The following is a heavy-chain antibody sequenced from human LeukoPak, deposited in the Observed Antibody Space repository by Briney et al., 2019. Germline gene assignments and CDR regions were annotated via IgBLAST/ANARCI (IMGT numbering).Heavy chain of an antibody. CDR1: GYSFSTYW. D-gene: IGHD1-1*01. CDR3: AKQDGGAENDIDY. CDR2: IYPDDSDT. V-gene: IGHV5-51*01. J-gene: IGHJ4*02. Sequence: GESLKISCKGSGYSFSTYWIGWVRQMPGKGLEWMGFIYPDDSDTRYSPSFQGHVTISADKSISTAYLQWSSLEASDTAIYYCAKQDGGAENDIDYWGQGTLVTVSS.